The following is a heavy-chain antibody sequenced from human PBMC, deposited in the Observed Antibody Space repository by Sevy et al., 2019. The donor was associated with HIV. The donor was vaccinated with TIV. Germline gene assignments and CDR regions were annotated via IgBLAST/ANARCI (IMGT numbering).Heavy chain of an antibody. CDR3: ARAESFDY. Sequence: GGSLRLSCAASGFTFSSYAMHWVRQAPGKGLEWVAVISYDGSNKYYGDCVKGRFTISRDNSKNTLYLQMNSLRAEDTAVYYCARAESFDYWGQGTLVTVSS. J-gene: IGHJ4*02. V-gene: IGHV3-30-3*01. CDR2: ISYDGSNK. CDR1: GFTFSSYA.